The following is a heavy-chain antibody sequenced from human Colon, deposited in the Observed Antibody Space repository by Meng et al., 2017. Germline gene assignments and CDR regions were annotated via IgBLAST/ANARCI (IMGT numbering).Heavy chain of an antibody. CDR1: GYSFSSYW. D-gene: IGHD2-21*02. CDR2: IYPGDSDI. J-gene: IGHJ6*02. CDR3: ARRSYCDGDCTVYSHYYYGMDV. Sequence: GGSLRLSCKGSGYSFSSYWIVWVRQMPGKGLEWMGIIYPGDSDIKYSPSFQGQVTISADKSISTAYLQWSSLKASDTAMYYCARRSYCDGDCTVYSHYYYGMDVWGQGTTVTVSS. V-gene: IGHV5-51*01.